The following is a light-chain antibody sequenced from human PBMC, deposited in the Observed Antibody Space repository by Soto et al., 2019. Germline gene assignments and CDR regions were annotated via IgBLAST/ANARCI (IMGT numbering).Light chain of an antibody. V-gene: IGKV3-15*01. CDR3: QQYNKWPIT. CDR1: QSVSSD. J-gene: IGKJ5*01. Sequence: ERVMTHAPGTLYVSQGESATLSCRASQSVSSDLAWYQQKPGQAPRLLIYYTSTRATGFPARFSGGGSGTEFTLTISSLQSEDSAFYYCQQYNKWPITFGQATRLE. CDR2: YTS.